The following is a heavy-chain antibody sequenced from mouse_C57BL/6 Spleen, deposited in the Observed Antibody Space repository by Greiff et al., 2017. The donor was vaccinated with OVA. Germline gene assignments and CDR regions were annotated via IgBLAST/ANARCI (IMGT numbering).Heavy chain of an antibody. CDR1: GYTFTSYW. CDR2: IDPNSGGT. D-gene: IGHD2-12*01. Sequence: QVQLKQPGAELVKPGASVKLSCKASGYTFTSYWMHWVKQRPGRGLEWIGRIDPNSGGTKYNEKFKSKATLTVDKPSSTAYMQLSSLTSEDSAVYYCAEGTTSPYYYAMDYWGQGTSVTVSS. J-gene: IGHJ4*01. V-gene: IGHV1-72*01. CDR3: AEGTTSPYYYAMDY.